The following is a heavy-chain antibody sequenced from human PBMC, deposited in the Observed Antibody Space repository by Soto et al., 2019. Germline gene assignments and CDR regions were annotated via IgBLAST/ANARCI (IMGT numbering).Heavy chain of an antibody. CDR1: GYTFTNYD. J-gene: IGHJ6*02. CDR3: ASPDYESFYYYGMNV. Sequence: QVQLVQSGAEVKKPGASVKVSCKASGYTFTNYDIYWVRQATGQGLEWMGWMNPNTGNTVYAQKFQGRVSMTRNTSISTAYMELSRLRAEDTAVYYCASPDYESFYYYGMNVWGQGTTVTVSS. CDR2: MNPNTGNT. D-gene: IGHD3-16*01. V-gene: IGHV1-8*01.